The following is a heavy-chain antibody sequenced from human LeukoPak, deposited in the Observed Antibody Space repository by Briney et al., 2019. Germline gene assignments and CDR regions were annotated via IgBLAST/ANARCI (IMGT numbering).Heavy chain of an antibody. V-gene: IGHV3-21*01. CDR1: GFTFSSYS. D-gene: IGHD3-9*01. CDR3: ARGTTLRYFDWLLSTLDAFDI. Sequence: GGSLRLSCAASGFTFSSYSMNWVRQAPGKRLEWVSSISSSSSYIYYADSVKGRFTISRDNAKNSLYLQMNSLRAEDTAVYYCARGTTLRYFDWLLSTLDAFDIWGQGTMVTVSS. J-gene: IGHJ3*02. CDR2: ISSSSSYI.